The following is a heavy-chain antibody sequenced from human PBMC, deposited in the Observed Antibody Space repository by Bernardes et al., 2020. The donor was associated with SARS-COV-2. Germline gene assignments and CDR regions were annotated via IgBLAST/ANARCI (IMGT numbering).Heavy chain of an antibody. CDR3: AKDLGRRFVGWLWSTPDY. V-gene: IGHV3-30*18. Sequence: GSLRLSCAASGFTFSSYGMHWVRQAPGKGLEWVAVISYDGSNKYYADSVKGRFTISRDNSKNTLYLQMNSLRAEDTAVYYCAKDLGRRFVGWLWSTPDYGGQGTLVTVSS. CDR2: ISYDGSNK. J-gene: IGHJ4*02. D-gene: IGHD3-3*01. CDR1: GFTFSSYG.